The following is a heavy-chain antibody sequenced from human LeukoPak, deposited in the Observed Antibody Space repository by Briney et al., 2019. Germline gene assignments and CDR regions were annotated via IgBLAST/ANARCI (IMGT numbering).Heavy chain of an antibody. D-gene: IGHD4-17*01. CDR3: ARDFYGDSFYSDY. CDR2: ISSSGSTI. Sequence: KPGGSLRLSCPAYGFTFSDYYMSWIRQAPGKGLEWVSYISSSGSTIYYADSVKGRFSTFRDNAKNSLYLQMNSLRAEDTAVYYCARDFYGDSFYSDYWGQGTLVTVSS. CDR1: GFTFSDYY. V-gene: IGHV3-11*04. J-gene: IGHJ4*02.